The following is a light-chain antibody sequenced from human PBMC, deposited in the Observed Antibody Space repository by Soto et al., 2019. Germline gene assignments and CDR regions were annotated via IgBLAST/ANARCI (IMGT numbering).Light chain of an antibody. CDR3: QQRSNWPPYT. V-gene: IGKV3-11*01. CDR2: DAS. Sequence: EIVLTQSQATLSLSPGERATLSCSASQSVSSYLAWYQQKPGQAPRLLIYDASNRATGIPARFSGSGSGTDFTLTISSLEPEDFAVYYCQQRSNWPPYTLGQGTKLEIK. CDR1: QSVSSY. J-gene: IGKJ2*01.